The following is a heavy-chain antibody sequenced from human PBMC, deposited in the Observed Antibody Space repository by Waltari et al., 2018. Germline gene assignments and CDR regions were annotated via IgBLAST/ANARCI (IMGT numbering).Heavy chain of an antibody. CDR2: SYPGYSET. Sequence: EVQLVQSGAEANKPWESLKPTCKGSGSSFTSSRIGWVRHMPGTGREWMGLSYPGYSETRYSPSFQGQVTISADKSISTAYLQWSSLKASDTAMYYCARRDVDTAMVTRDDAFDIWGQGTMVTVSS. CDR1: GSSFTSSR. CDR3: ARRDVDTAMVTRDDAFDI. J-gene: IGHJ3*02. V-gene: IGHV5-51*03. D-gene: IGHD5-18*01.